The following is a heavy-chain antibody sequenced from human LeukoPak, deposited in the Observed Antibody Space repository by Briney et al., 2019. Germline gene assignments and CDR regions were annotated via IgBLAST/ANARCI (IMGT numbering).Heavy chain of an antibody. CDR1: GFTFDDYG. Sequence: GGSLRLSCAASGFTFDDYGMSWVRHAPGKGLEWVSGINRNGGSTVYADSVKGRFTISRDNSKNSLYLQMNSLRAEDTALYYCAKDGRALRGYYDFWSGYLYYYYYYMDVWGKGTTVTVSS. CDR2: INRNGGST. CDR3: AKDGRALRGYYDFWSGYLYYYYYYMDV. J-gene: IGHJ6*03. V-gene: IGHV3-20*04. D-gene: IGHD3-3*01.